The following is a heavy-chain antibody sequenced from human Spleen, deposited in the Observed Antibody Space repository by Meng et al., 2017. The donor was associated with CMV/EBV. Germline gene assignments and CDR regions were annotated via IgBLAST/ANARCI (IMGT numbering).Heavy chain of an antibody. V-gene: IGHV1-2*02. J-gene: IGHJ4*02. CDR3: ARDQYCSGGSCYPNDY. Sequence: MVQAGAEGEKPGALVKVSCKASGYTFTGYYMHWVRQAPGQGLEWMGWINPNSGGTNYAQKFQGRVTMTRDTSISTAYMELSRLRSDDTAVYYCARDQYCSGGSCYPNDYWGQGTLVTVSS. D-gene: IGHD2-15*01. CDR1: GYTFTGYY. CDR2: INPNSGGT.